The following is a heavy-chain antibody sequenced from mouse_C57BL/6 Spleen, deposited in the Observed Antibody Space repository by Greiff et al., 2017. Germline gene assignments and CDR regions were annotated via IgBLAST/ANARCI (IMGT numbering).Heavy chain of an antibody. D-gene: IGHD2-5*01. CDR2: IHPSDSDT. V-gene: IGHV1-74*01. CDR1: GYTFTSYW. Sequence: QVQLQQPGAELVKPGASVKVSCKASGYTFTSYWMHWVKQRPGQGLEWIGRIHPSDSDTNYNQKFKGKATLTVDKSSSTAYMQLSSLTSEYSAVYYCAREAYYSNYEAWFAYWGQGTLVTVSA. J-gene: IGHJ3*01. CDR3: AREAYYSNYEAWFAY.